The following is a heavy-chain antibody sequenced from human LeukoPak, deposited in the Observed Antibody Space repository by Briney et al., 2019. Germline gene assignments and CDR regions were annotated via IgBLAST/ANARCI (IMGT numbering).Heavy chain of an antibody. V-gene: IGHV4-39*07. CDR1: GGSISSSTYC. J-gene: IGHJ4*02. D-gene: IGHD4-17*01. CDR3: ARWKYVDYERTFDY. Sequence: SETLSLTCAVSTGGSISSSTYCWGWIRQPPGKGLEWIGSSYHSGSTYNNPSLKSRVTISVDTSKNQLSLKLTSATAADTAIYYCARWKYVDYERTFDYWGQGTLVTVSS. CDR2: SYHSGST.